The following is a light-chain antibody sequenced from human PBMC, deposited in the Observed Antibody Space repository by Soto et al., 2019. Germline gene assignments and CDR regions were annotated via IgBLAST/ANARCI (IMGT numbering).Light chain of an antibody. V-gene: IGLV2-14*01. CDR1: SSDVGGYNY. CDR2: EVS. Sequence: QSALTQPASVSGSPGQSITISCTGTSSDVGGYNYVSWYQQHPGKAPKLVIYEVSNRPSGFSNRFSGSKSGNTASLTISGLQAEDEADYYCSSYTTGSTLVVFGGGTKLTVL. CDR3: SSYTTGSTLVV. J-gene: IGLJ3*02.